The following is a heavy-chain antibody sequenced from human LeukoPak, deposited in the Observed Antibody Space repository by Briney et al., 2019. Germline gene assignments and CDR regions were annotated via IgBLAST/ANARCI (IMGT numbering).Heavy chain of an antibody. CDR3: ARGPYDFWSGYYLHFDY. D-gene: IGHD3-3*01. J-gene: IGHJ4*02. V-gene: IGHV4-31*03. CDR1: GGSISSGGYY. CDR2: IYYSGST. Sequence: PSETLSLTCTVSGGSISSGGYYWSWIRQHPGKGLEWIGYIYYSGSTYYNPSLKSRVTISVDTSKNQFSLKLSSVTAADTAVYYCARGPYDFWSGYYLHFDYWGQGTLVT.